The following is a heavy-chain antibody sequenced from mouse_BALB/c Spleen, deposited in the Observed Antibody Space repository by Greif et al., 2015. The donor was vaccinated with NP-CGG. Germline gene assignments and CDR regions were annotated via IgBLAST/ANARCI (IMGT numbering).Heavy chain of an antibody. CDR3: ARDFTTATRLLGY. Sequence: EVMLVESGGGLVQPGGSLRLSCATSGFTFTDYYMSWVRQPPGKALEWLGFIRNKANGYTTEYSASVKGRFTISRDNSQSILYLQMSTLRAEDSATYYCARDFTTATRLLGYWGQGTTLTVSS. CDR1: GFTFTDYY. J-gene: IGHJ2*01. CDR2: IRNKANGYTT. V-gene: IGHV7-3*02. D-gene: IGHD1-2*01.